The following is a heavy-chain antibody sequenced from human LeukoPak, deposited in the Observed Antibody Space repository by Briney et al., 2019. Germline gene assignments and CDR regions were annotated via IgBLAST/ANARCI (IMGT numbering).Heavy chain of an antibody. CDR2: INPNSGGT. V-gene: IGHV1-2*02. Sequence: ASVKVSCKASGYTFTSYGISWVRQAPGQGLEWMGWINPNSGGTNYAQKFQGRVTMTRDTSISTAYMKLSRLRSDDTAVYYCARGSALITMIVVGVDYWGQGTLVTVSS. CDR3: ARGSALITMIVVGVDY. D-gene: IGHD3-22*01. CDR1: GYTFTSYG. J-gene: IGHJ4*02.